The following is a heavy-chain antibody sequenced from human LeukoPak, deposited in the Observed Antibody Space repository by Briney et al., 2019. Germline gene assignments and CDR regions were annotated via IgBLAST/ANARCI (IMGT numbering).Heavy chain of an antibody. CDR3: ARGDVDTAMVFFDY. J-gene: IGHJ4*02. Sequence: ASVKVSCKASGYTFTSYTMHWVRQAPGQRLEWMGWINAGNGNTKYSQEFQGRVTITRDTSASTAYMELSSLRSEDMAVYYCARGDVDTAMVFFDYWGQGTLVTVSS. V-gene: IGHV1-3*03. CDR2: INAGNGNT. D-gene: IGHD5-18*01. CDR1: GYTFTSYT.